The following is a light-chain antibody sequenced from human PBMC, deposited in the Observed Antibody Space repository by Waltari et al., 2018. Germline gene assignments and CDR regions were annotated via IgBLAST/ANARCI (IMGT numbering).Light chain of an antibody. V-gene: IGLV2-23*02. Sequence: QSALTQPASVSGSPGQSITISCTGSSTVIGTYNVVSWYQHHPGKAPKLIIYGVTNRPSGVSNRFSGSKSGNTASLTISGLQTEDEADYYCCSYAGSMVFGGGTKLTVL. CDR1: STVIGTYNV. CDR2: GVT. CDR3: CSYAGSMV. J-gene: IGLJ2*01.